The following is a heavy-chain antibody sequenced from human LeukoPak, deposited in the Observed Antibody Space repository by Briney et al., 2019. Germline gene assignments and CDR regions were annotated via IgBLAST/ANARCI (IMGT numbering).Heavy chain of an antibody. J-gene: IGHJ4*02. CDR1: GGTFSSYA. V-gene: IGHV1-69*05. CDR3: ARGDYCGGDCYFTQLDY. CDR2: IIPIFGTA. Sequence: SVKVSCKASGGTFSSYAISWVRQAPGQGLEWMGGIIPIFGTANYAQKFQGRVTITTDESTSTAYMELSSLRFEDTAVYYCARGDYCGGDCYFTQLDYWGQGTLVTVSS. D-gene: IGHD2-21*02.